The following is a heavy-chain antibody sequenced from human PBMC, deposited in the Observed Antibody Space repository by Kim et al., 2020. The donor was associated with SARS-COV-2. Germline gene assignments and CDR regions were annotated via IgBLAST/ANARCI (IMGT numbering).Heavy chain of an antibody. CDR3: ARDYNFNTNFDL. J-gene: IGHJ4*02. V-gene: IGHV4-28*03. D-gene: IGHD3-3*01. Sequence: YNTPSLKSRVTMSVDTSKNQFSLKLSSVTAADTAVYFCARDYNFNTNFDLWGQGTMVTVSS.